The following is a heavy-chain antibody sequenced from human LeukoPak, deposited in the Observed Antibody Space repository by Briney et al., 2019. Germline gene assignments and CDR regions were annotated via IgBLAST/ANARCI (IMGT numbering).Heavy chain of an antibody. CDR3: MRWSHDSGYYYMDV. V-gene: IGHV3-48*04. CDR2: ISSSSSTI. CDR1: GFTFSSYS. J-gene: IGHJ6*03. Sequence: GGSLRLSCAASGFTFSSYSMNSVHQAPGKGLERVSYISSSSSTIYYADSVKGRFTISRDNAKNSLYLEMNSLRAEDTAVYYCMRWSHDSGYYYMDVWGKGTTVTVSS. D-gene: IGHD3-3*01.